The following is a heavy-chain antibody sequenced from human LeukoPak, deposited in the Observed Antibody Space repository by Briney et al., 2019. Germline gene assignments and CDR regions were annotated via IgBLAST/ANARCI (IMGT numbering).Heavy chain of an antibody. CDR2: IWYDGSGQ. V-gene: IGHV3-33*01. CDR1: GFSLSTYG. J-gene: IGHJ4*02. Sequence: GGSLRLSCAASGFSLSTYGMHWVRQAPGKGLEWVAMIWYDGSGQHYADSVKGRFTISRDSSNNTLYLQMNSLRAEDTAVYFCARDSLYDDNGYYHYFDYWGQGALVTVSS. CDR3: ARDSLYDDNGYYHYFDY. D-gene: IGHD3-22*01.